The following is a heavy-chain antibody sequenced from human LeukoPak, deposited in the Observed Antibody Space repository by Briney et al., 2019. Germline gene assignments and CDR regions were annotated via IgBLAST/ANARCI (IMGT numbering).Heavy chain of an antibody. CDR3: AKEPGITIFGVVIDY. J-gene: IGHJ4*02. D-gene: IGHD3-3*01. CDR1: GLTFSSYA. CDR2: ISGSGGST. Sequence: PGGSLRLSCAASGLTFSSYAMSWVRQASGKGLEWVPAISGSGGSTYYADSVKGRFTISRDNSKNTLYLQMNSLRAEDTAVYYCAKEPGITIFGVVIDYWGQGTLVTVSS. V-gene: IGHV3-23*01.